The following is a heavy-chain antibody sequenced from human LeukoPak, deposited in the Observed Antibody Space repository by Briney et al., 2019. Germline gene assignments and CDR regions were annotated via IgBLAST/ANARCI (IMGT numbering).Heavy chain of an antibody. Sequence: GGSLRLSCAASGFTFSSYWMNWVRQAPGKGLEWVSYISSSSSTIYYADSVKGRFTISRDNAKNSLYLKMNSLRAEDTAVYYCAKDVTMVRGVITSDAFDIWGQGTMVTVSS. D-gene: IGHD3-10*01. J-gene: IGHJ3*02. CDR3: AKDVTMVRGVITSDAFDI. CDR1: GFTFSSYW. V-gene: IGHV3-48*01. CDR2: ISSSSSTI.